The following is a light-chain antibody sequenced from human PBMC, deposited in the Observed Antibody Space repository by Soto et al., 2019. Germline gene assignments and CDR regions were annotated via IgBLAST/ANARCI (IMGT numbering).Light chain of an antibody. CDR2: AAS. V-gene: IGKV1-9*01. J-gene: IGKJ2*01. CDR3: QHLDGDRLYT. CDR1: QVINNY. Sequence: DIQLTQSPSFLSASVGDRVTVTCRASQVINNYLAWYHQKPGKAPKLLIYAASTLPLGVPSRVSGSGSGTQFTLTINSLQTEDFATYFCQHLDGDRLYTFGQGTKLDI.